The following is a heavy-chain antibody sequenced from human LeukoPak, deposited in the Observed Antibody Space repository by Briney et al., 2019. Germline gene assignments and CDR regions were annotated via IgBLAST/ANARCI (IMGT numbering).Heavy chain of an antibody. V-gene: IGHV4-34*01. CDR1: GGSFSGYY. Sequence: SETLSLTCAVYGGSFSGYYWSWIRQPPGKGLEWIGEINHSGSTNYNPSLKSRVTISVDTSKNQFSLKLSSVTAADTAVYYCARVGGQQLAPGGRYFDYWGQGTLVTVSS. D-gene: IGHD6-13*01. CDR3: ARVGGQQLAPGGRYFDY. J-gene: IGHJ4*02. CDR2: INHSGST.